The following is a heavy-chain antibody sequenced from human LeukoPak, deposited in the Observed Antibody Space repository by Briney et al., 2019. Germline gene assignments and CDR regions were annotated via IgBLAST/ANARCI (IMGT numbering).Heavy chain of an antibody. J-gene: IGHJ4*02. CDR2: IYYSGST. Sequence: SETLSLTCTVSGGCISSYYWSWIRRPPGKGLEWIGYIYYSGSTNYNPSLKSRVTISVDTSKNQFSLKLTSVNAADTAVYYCARDRPGGSSLDYWGQGTLVTVSS. V-gene: IGHV4-59*01. D-gene: IGHD6-13*01. CDR3: ARDRPGGSSLDY. CDR1: GGCISSYY.